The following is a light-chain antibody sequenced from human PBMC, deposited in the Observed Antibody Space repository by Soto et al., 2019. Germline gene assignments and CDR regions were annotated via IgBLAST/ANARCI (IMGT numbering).Light chain of an antibody. CDR2: EVS. V-gene: IGLV2-14*01. Sequence: QSVLTQPASVSGSPGQSITISCTGTSSDVGPYNYVSWYQQHPGKAPKVMIYEVSNRPSGVSNRFSGSKSGNTASLTISGLQAEDEADYYSSSYTTSSTVVFGGGTKVTVL. J-gene: IGLJ2*01. CDR3: SSYTTSSTVV. CDR1: SSDVGPYNY.